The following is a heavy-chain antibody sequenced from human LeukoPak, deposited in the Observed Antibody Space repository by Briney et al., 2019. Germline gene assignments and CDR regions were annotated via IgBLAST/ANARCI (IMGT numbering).Heavy chain of an antibody. V-gene: IGHV3-30*18. D-gene: IGHD3-16*02. CDR1: GFTFSNYA. J-gene: IGHJ4*02. CDR3: AKDGGNYDYVWGTYRYWPIDY. Sequence: GGSLRLSCAASGFTFSNYAIHWVRQAPGKGLEWVAVISYDGSNKYYADSVKGRFTISRDNSKNTLYLQMNSLRAEDTAVYYCAKDGGNYDYVWGTYRYWPIDYWGQGTLVTVSS. CDR2: ISYDGSNK.